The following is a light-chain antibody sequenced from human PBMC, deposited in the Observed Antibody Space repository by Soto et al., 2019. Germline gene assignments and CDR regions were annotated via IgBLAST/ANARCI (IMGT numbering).Light chain of an antibody. Sequence: QSALTQPPSASGSPGQSVTISCTGTSSDVGGYNYVSWYQQHPGKAPKLMIYEVSKRPSGVPDRFSGSKSGNTASLTVSGLQAEDEADYYSSSYAGSNTLSVVFGGGTKLTVL. CDR1: SSDVGGYNY. CDR3: SSYAGSNTLSVV. CDR2: EVS. J-gene: IGLJ2*01. V-gene: IGLV2-8*01.